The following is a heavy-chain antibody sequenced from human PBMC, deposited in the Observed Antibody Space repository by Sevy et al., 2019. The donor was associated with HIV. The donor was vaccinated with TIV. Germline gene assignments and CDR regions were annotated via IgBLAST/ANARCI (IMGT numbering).Heavy chain of an antibody. V-gene: IGHV3-48*02. J-gene: IGHJ4*01. D-gene: IGHD3-22*01. Sequence: GGSLRLSCAASGFTFSSHSMNWVRQTPGKGLEWISYISGTGNTIYYADSVKGRFTISRDNAKNPLYLQLKSLRDEDTAIYYCARVPPYYDSNVSDFWGQGSPVTVSS. CDR1: GFTFSSHS. CDR2: ISGTGNTI. CDR3: ARVPPYYDSNVSDF.